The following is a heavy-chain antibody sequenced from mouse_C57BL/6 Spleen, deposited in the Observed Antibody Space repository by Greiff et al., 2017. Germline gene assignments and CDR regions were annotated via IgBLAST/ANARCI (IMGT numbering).Heavy chain of an antibody. J-gene: IGHJ2*01. CDR3: ARSGLYWGVDY. CDR2: INPSNGGT. V-gene: IGHV1-53*01. CDR1: GYTFTSYW. Sequence: QVQLQQPGTELVKPGASVKLSCKASGYTFTSYWMHWVKQRPGQGLECIGNINPSNGGTNYNEKFKSKATLPVDKSSSTAYMQLSSLTSEDSAVYYCARSGLYWGVDYWGQGTTLTVSS. D-gene: IGHD2-1*01.